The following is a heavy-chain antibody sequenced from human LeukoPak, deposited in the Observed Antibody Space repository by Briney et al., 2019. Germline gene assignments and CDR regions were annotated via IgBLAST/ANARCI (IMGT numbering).Heavy chain of an antibody. V-gene: IGHV4-31*03. J-gene: IGHJ6*03. D-gene: IGHD3-3*01. Sequence: SETLSLTCTVSGGSISSGGYYWSWIRQHPGKGLEWIGYIYYSGSTYYNPSLKSRVTISVDTSKNQFSLKLSSVTAADTAVYYCARATIYDFWSGPSGYYYYMDVWGKGTTVTVSS. CDR2: IYYSGST. CDR3: ARATIYDFWSGPSGYYYYMDV. CDR1: GGSISSGGYY.